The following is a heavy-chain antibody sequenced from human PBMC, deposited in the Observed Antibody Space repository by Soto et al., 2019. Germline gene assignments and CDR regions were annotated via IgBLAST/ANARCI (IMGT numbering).Heavy chain of an antibody. CDR1: GYPFSDNQ. CDR3: ARKRSLDYIRWGLDP. V-gene: IGHV1-2*02. Sequence: ASVKVSCKASGYPFSDNQIHWLRRAPGQGLEWMGRINPKSDDTNYAQKFQGRVTMTRDTSIDTAYLELAGLTSDDTATYYCARKRSLDYIRWGLDPWGQGTLVTVSS. D-gene: IGHD4-4*01. CDR2: INPKSDDT. J-gene: IGHJ5*02.